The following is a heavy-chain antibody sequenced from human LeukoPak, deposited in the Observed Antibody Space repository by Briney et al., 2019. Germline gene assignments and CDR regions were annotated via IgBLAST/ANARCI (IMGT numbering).Heavy chain of an antibody. CDR3: ARPAGYCNSTSCYAGYFDS. CDR1: GYSFTSYW. V-gene: IGHV5-51*01. CDR2: IYPGDSDT. Sequence: GESLKISSKGSGYSFTSYWIGWVRQMPGKGLEWMGIIYPGDSDTRYGPSFQGQVTISADKSISTAYLQWSSLKASDTAMYYCARPAGYCNSTSCYAGYFDSWGQGTLVTVPS. J-gene: IGHJ4*02. D-gene: IGHD2-2*01.